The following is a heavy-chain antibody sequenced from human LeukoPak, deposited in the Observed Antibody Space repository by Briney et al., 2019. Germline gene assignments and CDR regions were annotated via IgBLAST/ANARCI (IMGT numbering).Heavy chain of an antibody. CDR1: GGTFSSYA. CDR2: IIPIFGTA. J-gene: IGHJ4*02. D-gene: IGHD6-19*01. V-gene: IGHV1-69*05. CDR3: ARGTSIAVAGRLGY. Sequence: SVKVSCKASGGTFSSYAISWVRQAPGQGLEWMGGIIPIFGTANYAQKFQGRVTITTDESTSTAYMELSSLRSEDTAVYYCARGTSIAVAGRLGYWGQGTLVTVPS.